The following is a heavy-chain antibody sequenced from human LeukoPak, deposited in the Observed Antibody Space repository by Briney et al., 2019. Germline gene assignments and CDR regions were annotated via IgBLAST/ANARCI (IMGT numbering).Heavy chain of an antibody. J-gene: IGHJ4*02. V-gene: IGHV1-2*02. CDR3: ARXALGVWFGEPLGGPTEY. CDR2: INPSSGGT. Sequence: ASVKVSCKASGYTFTGYYIHWVRQAPGQGLEWMGWINPSSGGTYYAQSFQGRVTMTRDTSISTAYMELSRLRSDDTAVYYCARXALGVWFGEPLGGPTEYWGQGTLVTVSS. D-gene: IGHD3-10*01. CDR1: GYTFTGYY.